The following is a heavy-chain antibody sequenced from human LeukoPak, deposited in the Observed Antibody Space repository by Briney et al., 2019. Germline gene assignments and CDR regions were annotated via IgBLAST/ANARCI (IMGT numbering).Heavy chain of an antibody. J-gene: IGHJ4*02. D-gene: IGHD3-22*01. CDR1: GDSISSYY. CDR2: VYYSGSS. CDR3: ARYSHDSSGYQYYFDY. Sequence: SETLSLTCTVSGDSISSYYWSWIRQPPGKGLEWIGYVYYSGSSSYSPSLKSRVTMSVDTSKNQFSLKLSSVTAADTAAYYCARYSHDSSGYQYYFDYWGRGTLVTVSS. V-gene: IGHV4-59*01.